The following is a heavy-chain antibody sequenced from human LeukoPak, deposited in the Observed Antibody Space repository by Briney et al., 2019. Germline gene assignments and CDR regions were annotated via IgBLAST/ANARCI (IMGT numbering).Heavy chain of an antibody. CDR2: IWYGGSNK. CDR1: GFTFSSYG. J-gene: IGHJ4*02. D-gene: IGHD2-15*01. V-gene: IGHV3-33*08. Sequence: QTGGSLRLSCAASGFTFSSYGMHWVRQAPGKGLEWVAVIWYGGSNKYYADSVKGRFTISRDNSKNTLYLQMNSLRAEDTAVYYCAKGDCSGGSCYSGPFDYWGQGTLVTVSS. CDR3: AKGDCSGGSCYSGPFDY.